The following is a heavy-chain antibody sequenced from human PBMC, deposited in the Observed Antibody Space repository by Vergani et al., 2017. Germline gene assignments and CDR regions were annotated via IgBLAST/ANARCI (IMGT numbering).Heavy chain of an antibody. J-gene: IGHJ4*02. CDR2: ISYDGSNK. CDR1: GFTFSSYA. D-gene: IGHD6-13*01. V-gene: IGHV3-30-3*01. CDR3: ARAGSFIAAAGHFDY. Sequence: VQLVESGGGLVQPGGSLRLSCAASGFTFSSYAMHWVRQAPGKGLEWVAVISYDGSNKYYADSVKGRFTISRDNSKNTLYLQMNSLRAEDTAVYYCARAGSFIAAAGHFDYWGQGTLVTVSS.